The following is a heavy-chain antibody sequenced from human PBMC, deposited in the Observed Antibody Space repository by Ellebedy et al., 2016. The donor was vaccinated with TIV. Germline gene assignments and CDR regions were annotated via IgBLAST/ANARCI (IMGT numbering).Heavy chain of an antibody. CDR1: GFIFSSYN. CDR3: ARDGSYGYYFDY. V-gene: IGHV3-21*06. Sequence: GGSLRLSXAASGFIFSSYNMNWVRQAPGKGQEWVSSISSGSSYVYYADSVKGRFTISRDNAKNSLYLQMNSLRAEDTAVYYCARDGSYGYYFDYWGRGTLVTVSS. CDR2: ISSGSSYV. D-gene: IGHD5-18*01. J-gene: IGHJ4*02.